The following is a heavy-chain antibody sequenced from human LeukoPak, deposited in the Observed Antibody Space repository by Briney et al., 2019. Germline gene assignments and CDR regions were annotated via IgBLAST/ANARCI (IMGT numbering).Heavy chain of an antibody. D-gene: IGHD4-17*01. CDR2: INPNSGGT. V-gene: IGHV1-2*02. J-gene: IGHJ6*03. CDR3: ARDPGLTYDYGDYYYYYYMDV. Sequence: ASVKVSCKASGYTFTGYYMHWVRQAPGQGLEWMGWINPNSGGTNYAQKFQGRVTMTRDTSISTAYMELSRLRSDDTAVYYCARDPGLTYDYGDYYYYYYMDVWGQGTLVTVSS. CDR1: GYTFTGYY.